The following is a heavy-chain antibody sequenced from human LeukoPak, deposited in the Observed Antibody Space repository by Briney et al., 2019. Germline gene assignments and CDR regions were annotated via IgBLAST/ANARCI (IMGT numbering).Heavy chain of an antibody. Sequence: KAGGALRLSCAASGFTLRDYYMSWIGQAPGKGVEWVSYISSSGSTIYYADSVKGRFTISRDNTKNSRYLQMYILRADYPALYYCQRGAYRYGYRYWGQGTLVSLSS. D-gene: IGHD5-18*01. CDR1: GFTLRDYY. V-gene: IGHV3-11*04. CDR2: ISSSGSTI. J-gene: IGHJ4*02. CDR3: QRGAYRYGYRY.